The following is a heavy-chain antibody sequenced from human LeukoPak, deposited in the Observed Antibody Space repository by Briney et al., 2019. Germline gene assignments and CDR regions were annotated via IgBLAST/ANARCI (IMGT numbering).Heavy chain of an antibody. J-gene: IGHJ4*02. CDR2: VSGSGDST. V-gene: IGHV3-23*01. CDR1: EFTSRSYG. D-gene: IGHD2-2*01. Sequence: GGSLRLSCAASEFTSRSYGMTWVRQAPGKGLEWVSAVSGSGDSTYYADSVKGRFTISRDNSRNTLYLQMNSLRAGDTAVYYCAKSFRSTSLDYWGQGTLVTVSS. CDR3: AKSFRSTSLDY.